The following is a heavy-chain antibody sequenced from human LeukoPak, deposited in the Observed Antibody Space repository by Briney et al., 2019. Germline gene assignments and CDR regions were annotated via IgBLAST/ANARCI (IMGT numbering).Heavy chain of an antibody. V-gene: IGHV3-23*01. CDR2: ITSSGGSA. CDR1: GFTFSNFA. CDR3: AKDYVSGGYCSSASCWPFEC. D-gene: IGHD2-2*01. Sequence: PGGSLRLSCAASGFTFSNFAMSWVRQAPGKGLEWVSSITSSGGSAYYADSVKGRFTISRDNSKNTLYLQMNSLRTEDTALYYCAKDYVSGGYCSSASCWPFECWGQGTLVTVSS. J-gene: IGHJ4*02.